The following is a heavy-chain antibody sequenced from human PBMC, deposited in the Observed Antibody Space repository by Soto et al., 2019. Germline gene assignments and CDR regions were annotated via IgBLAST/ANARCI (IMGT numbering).Heavy chain of an antibody. CDR1: GGSISSYY. CDR3: ARTTAVPNTLRSRYFFDF. CDR2: IYYSGTT. Sequence: SETLSLTCTVSGGSISSYYWSWIRQPPGKGLEWIGYIYYSGTTNYNPSLKSRVTISIDMSKNQFSLRLSSVTAADTALYYCARTTAVPNTLRSRYFFDFWGRGTLVTVSS. D-gene: IGHD3-9*01. V-gene: IGHV4-59*01. J-gene: IGHJ4*02.